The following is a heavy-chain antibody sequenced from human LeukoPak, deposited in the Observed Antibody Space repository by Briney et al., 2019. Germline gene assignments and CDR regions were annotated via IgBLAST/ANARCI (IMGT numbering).Heavy chain of an antibody. CDR3: ATDPRYCSSTSCSELTDY. J-gene: IGHJ4*02. V-gene: IGHV1-24*01. D-gene: IGHD2-2*01. CDR2: FDPEDGET. Sequence: GASVKVSCKVSGYTLTELSMHWVRQAPGKGLEWMGGFDPEDGETIYAQKFQGRVTMTEDTSTDTAYMELSSLRSEDTAVYYCATDPRYCSSTSCSELTDYWGQGTLVTVSS. CDR1: GYTLTELS.